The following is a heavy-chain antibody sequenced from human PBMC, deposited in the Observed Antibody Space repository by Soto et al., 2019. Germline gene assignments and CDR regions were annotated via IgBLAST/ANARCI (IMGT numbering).Heavy chain of an antibody. Sequence: QVQLQQWGAGLLKPSETLSLTCAVYGGSFSGYYWSWIRQPPGKGLEWLGEINHSGSTNYNPSLKSRFTISVDTSKNQFSLKLSSVTAADTAVYYCARGTPPYDYIWGSYRFFDYWGQGTLVTVSS. CDR3: ARGTPPYDYIWGSYRFFDY. J-gene: IGHJ4*02. CDR1: GGSFSGYY. CDR2: INHSGST. D-gene: IGHD3-16*02. V-gene: IGHV4-34*01.